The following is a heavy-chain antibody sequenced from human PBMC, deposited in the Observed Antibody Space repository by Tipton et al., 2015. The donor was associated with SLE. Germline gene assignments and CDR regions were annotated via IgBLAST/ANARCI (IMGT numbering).Heavy chain of an antibody. CDR3: ARLVTSFGVLS. D-gene: IGHD3-3*01. CDR2: IYRSGTA. J-gene: IGHJ4*02. Sequence: TLSLTCSVSSYSIYNGFYWGWIRQSPGKGLEWIGSIYRSGTAYYNPSPKSRITISGDMSKNQFSLKVSSVTAADTAVYYCARLVTSFGVLSWGLGTLVTVSS. CDR1: SYSIYNGFY. V-gene: IGHV4-38-2*01.